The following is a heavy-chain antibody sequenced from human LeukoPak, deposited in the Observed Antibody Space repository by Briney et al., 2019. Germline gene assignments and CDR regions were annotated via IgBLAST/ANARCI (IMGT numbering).Heavy chain of an antibody. D-gene: IGHD3-22*01. CDR1: GFTFSSYA. Sequence: PGGSLRLSCEASGFTFSSYAMSWVRQAPGKGLEWVSAISGSGGSTYYADSVKGRFTISRDNSKNSLYLQMNSLRAEDAAVYYCAKDETYYYDSSGSRLFDYWGQGTLVTVSS. CDR2: ISGSGGST. J-gene: IGHJ4*02. CDR3: AKDETYYYDSSGSRLFDY. V-gene: IGHV3-23*01.